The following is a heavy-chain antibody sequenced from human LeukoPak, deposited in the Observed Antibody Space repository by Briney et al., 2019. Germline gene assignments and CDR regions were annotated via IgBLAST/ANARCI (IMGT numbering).Heavy chain of an antibody. CDR3: ARDRGQFLLPA. V-gene: IGHV1-3*01. D-gene: IGHD3-10*01. Sequence: ASVKVSFKASGYTFTSYAIHWVRQAPGQRLEWMGWINGGNGKTKYSQKFQGRVTITRDTSASTAYMELSSLRSEDTALYYCARDRGQFLLPAWGQGTLVTVSS. CDR2: INGGNGKT. J-gene: IGHJ4*02. CDR1: GYTFTSYA.